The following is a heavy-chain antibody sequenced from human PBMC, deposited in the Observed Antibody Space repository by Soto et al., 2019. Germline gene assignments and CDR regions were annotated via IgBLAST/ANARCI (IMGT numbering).Heavy chain of an antibody. J-gene: IGHJ4*02. Sequence: QVQLVESGGGVVQPGRSLRLSCAASGFTFSSYGMHWVRQAPGKGLEWVAVISYDGSNKYYADSVKGRFTNSRDKSKNTLYLQMNSLRAEDTAVYYCASGDYVGFDYWGQGTMVTVSS. CDR1: GFTFSSYG. D-gene: IGHD4-17*01. CDR3: ASGDYVGFDY. CDR2: ISYDGSNK. V-gene: IGHV3-30*03.